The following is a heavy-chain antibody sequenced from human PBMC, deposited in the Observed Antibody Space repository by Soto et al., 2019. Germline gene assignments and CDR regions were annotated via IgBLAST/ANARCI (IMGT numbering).Heavy chain of an antibody. CDR1: GGSISSGGYY. J-gene: IGHJ5*02. D-gene: IGHD3-22*01. V-gene: IGHV4-31*03. Sequence: SETLSLTCTVSGGSISSGGYYWSWIRQHPGKGLEWIGYIYYSGSTYYNPSLKSRVTISVDTSKNQFSLKLSSVTAADTAVYYCARGLRDSSGYFDDQFDPWGQGTLVTVSS. CDR2: IYYSGST. CDR3: ARGLRDSSGYFDDQFDP.